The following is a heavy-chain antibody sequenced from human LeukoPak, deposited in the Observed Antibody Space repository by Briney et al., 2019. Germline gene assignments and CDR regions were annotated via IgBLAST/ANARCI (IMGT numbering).Heavy chain of an antibody. Sequence: ASVKVSCKASGGTFSSYAISWVRQAPGQGLEWMGGIIPIFGTANYAQKFQGRVTIIADESTSTAYMELSSLRSEDTAVYYCAAGGVTAMVTGGDYFDYWGQGTLVTVSS. CDR2: IIPIFGTA. CDR3: AAGGVTAMVTGGDYFDY. J-gene: IGHJ4*02. V-gene: IGHV1-69*13. CDR1: GGTFSSYA. D-gene: IGHD5-18*01.